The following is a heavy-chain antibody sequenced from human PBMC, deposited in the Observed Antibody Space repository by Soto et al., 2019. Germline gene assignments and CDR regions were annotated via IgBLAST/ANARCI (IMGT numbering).Heavy chain of an antibody. V-gene: IGHV1-69*12. J-gene: IGHJ5*02. CDR1: GGTFSSYA. D-gene: IGHD3-22*01. CDR2: IIPMFGTA. Sequence: QVQLVQSGAEVKKPGSSVKVSCKASGGTFSSYAISWVRQAPGQGLEWMGEIIPMFGTANYAQKFQGKVTITADESTSTNYMELSSMRSEDKALYYCARDRGTSSGYYPYWFDPWGQGTLVTFSS. CDR3: ARDRGTSSGYYPYWFDP.